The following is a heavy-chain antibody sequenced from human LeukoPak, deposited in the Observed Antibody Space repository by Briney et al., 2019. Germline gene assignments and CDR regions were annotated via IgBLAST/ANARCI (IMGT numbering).Heavy chain of an antibody. CDR2: IKEDGSET. D-gene: IGHD3-16*01. J-gene: IGHJ6*03. Sequence: PGGSLRLSCAASGFTFSTYWMCWVRQAPGKGREWVANIKEDGSETNYVESVKGRFFISRDNAKNSQHLQMNSLRVEDTAVYYCARCEGFYDYFSGNPTYYFYMDVWGKGTTVTVSS. V-gene: IGHV3-7*01. CDR1: GFTFSTYW. CDR3: ARCEGFYDYFSGNPTYYFYMDV.